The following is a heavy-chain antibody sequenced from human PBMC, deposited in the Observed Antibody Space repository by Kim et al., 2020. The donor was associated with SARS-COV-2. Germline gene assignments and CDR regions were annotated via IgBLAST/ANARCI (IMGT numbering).Heavy chain of an antibody. CDR3: TKDSHLRRGDGMDV. J-gene: IGHJ6*02. Sequence: GGSLRLSCVASGFNFEDYTMHWVRQGPGKGLEWVSYISWNGGRTYYRDSVNGRFTVSRDNKKNSLFLQMDRLRTEDTALYYCTKDSHLRRGDGMDVWGQGTPVTVSS. CDR1: GFNFEDYT. V-gene: IGHV3-43*01. CDR2: ISWNGGRT.